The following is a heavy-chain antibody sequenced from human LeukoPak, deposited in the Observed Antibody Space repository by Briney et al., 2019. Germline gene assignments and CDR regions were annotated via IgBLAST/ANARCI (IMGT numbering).Heavy chain of an antibody. V-gene: IGHV4-4*02. CDR3: ARDRGGYTYSHDY. J-gene: IGHJ4*02. CDR1: GFAFSTQG. CDR2: IYHDGST. Sequence: PGGSLRLSCATSGFAFSTQGMHWVRQSPEKGLEWIGEIYHDGSTNYNPSLKSRVTISMDKSKNQLSLKLNFVTAADTAVYYCARDRGGYTYSHDYWGQGTLVTVSS. D-gene: IGHD5-18*01.